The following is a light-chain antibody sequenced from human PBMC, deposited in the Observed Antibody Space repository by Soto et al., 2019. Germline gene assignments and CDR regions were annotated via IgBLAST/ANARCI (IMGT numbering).Light chain of an antibody. CDR2: GAS. J-gene: IGKJ4*01. CDR3: QQYGSSLGVT. V-gene: IGKV3-20*01. Sequence: EMVLTQSPGTLSLSPGDRATLSCRASQSVSNDYVAWVQQKPGQAPRLLIHGASSRATGIPDRFSGSGSGTDFTLTISRLEPEDFAVYYCQQYGSSLGVTFGGGTKVDIK. CDR1: QSVSNDY.